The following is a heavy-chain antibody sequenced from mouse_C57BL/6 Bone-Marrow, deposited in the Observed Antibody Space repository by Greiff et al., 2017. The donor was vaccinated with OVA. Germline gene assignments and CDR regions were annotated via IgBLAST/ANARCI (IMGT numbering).Heavy chain of an antibody. CDR2: IYPRDGST. CDR1: GYTFTSYD. CDR3: AREITTVVAGDYFDY. J-gene: IGHJ2*01. D-gene: IGHD1-1*01. V-gene: IGHV1-85*01. Sequence: VQLQQSGPELVKPGASVKLSCKASGYTFTSYDINWVKQRPGQGLEWIGWIYPRDGSTKYNEKFKGKATLTVDTSSSTAYMELHSLTSEDSAVYFGAREITTVVAGDYFDYWGQGTTLTVSS.